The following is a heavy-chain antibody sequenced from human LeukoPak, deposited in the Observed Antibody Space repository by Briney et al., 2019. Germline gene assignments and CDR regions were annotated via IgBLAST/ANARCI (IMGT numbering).Heavy chain of an antibody. CDR2: ISSSSSYI. V-gene: IGHV3-21*01. CDR1: GFTFSSYS. J-gene: IGHJ3*02. D-gene: IGHD3-22*01. Sequence: TGGSLRLSCAASGFTFSSYSMNWVRQTPGKGLEWVSSISSSSSYIYYADSVKGRFTISRDNAKNSLYLQMNSLRAEDTAVYYCARAESPNTMIVVVSAFDIWGLGTMVTVSS. CDR3: ARAESPNTMIVVVSAFDI.